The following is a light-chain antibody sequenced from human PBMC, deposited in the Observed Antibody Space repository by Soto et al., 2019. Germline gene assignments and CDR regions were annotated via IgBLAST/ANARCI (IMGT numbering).Light chain of an antibody. CDR1: SGHSSYA. Sequence: QSVLTQSPSASASLGASVKLTCTLSSGHSSYAIAWHQQQPEKGPRYLMKLNSDGSHSKGDGIPDRFSGSSSGAERYLTISSLQSEDEADYYCQTWGNGTWVFGGGTQLTVL. V-gene: IGLV4-69*01. J-gene: IGLJ3*02. CDR2: LNSDGSH. CDR3: QTWGNGTWV.